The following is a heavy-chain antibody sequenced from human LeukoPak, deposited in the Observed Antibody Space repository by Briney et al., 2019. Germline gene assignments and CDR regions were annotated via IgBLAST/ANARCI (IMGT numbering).Heavy chain of an antibody. CDR3: ARYRGYSYSRVLDY. Sequence: SETLSLTCAVYGGSFSGYYWSWIRQPPGKGLEWIGEINHSGSTNYNPSLMSRVTISVDTSKNQFSLKLSSVTAADTAVYYCARYRGYSYSRVLDYWGQGTLVTVSS. V-gene: IGHV4-34*01. J-gene: IGHJ4*02. CDR2: INHSGST. D-gene: IGHD5-18*01. CDR1: GGSFSGYY.